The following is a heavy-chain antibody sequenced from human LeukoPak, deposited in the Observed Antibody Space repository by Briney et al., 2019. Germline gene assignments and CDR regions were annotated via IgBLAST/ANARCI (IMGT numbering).Heavy chain of an antibody. V-gene: IGHV3-30*02. CDR1: GFTFSTYG. CDR3: AGCSSSWYPIDY. CDR2: IRYDGSNK. J-gene: IGHJ4*02. D-gene: IGHD6-13*01. Sequence: SGGSLRLSCAVSGFTFSTYGMQWVRQATGKGLEWVAFIRYDGSNKYYTDSVKGRFTISRDNSKNTLYLQMNSLRADDTAVYYCAGCSSSWYPIDYWGQGTLVTVAS.